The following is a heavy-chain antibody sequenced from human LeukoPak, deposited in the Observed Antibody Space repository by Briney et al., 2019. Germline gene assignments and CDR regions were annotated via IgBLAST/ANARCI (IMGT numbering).Heavy chain of an antibody. V-gene: IGHV3-9*01. CDR3: AKDINPGIAVAGTLYY. CDR2: ISWNSGSI. J-gene: IGHJ4*02. CDR1: GFTFDDYA. D-gene: IGHD6-19*01. Sequence: GGSLRLSCAASGFTFDDYAMHWVRQAPGKGLEWVSGISWNSGSIGYADSVKGRFTISRDNAKNSLYLQMNSLRAEDTALYYCAKDINPGIAVAGTLYYWGQGTLVTVSS.